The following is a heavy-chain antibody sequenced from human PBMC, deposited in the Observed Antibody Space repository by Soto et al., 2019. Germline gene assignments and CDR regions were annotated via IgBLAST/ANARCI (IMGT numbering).Heavy chain of an antibody. V-gene: IGHV3-13*01. D-gene: IGHD2-8*02. Sequence: GGSLRLSCAASGFTFSSYDMHWVRQATGKGLEWVSAIGTAGDTYYPGSVKGRFTISRENAKNSLYLQMNSLRAGDTAVYYCARGGMNLTGLYLHYYYYYMDVWGKGTTVTVSS. CDR2: IGTAGDT. CDR1: GFTFSSYD. J-gene: IGHJ6*03. CDR3: ARGGMNLTGLYLHYYYYYMDV.